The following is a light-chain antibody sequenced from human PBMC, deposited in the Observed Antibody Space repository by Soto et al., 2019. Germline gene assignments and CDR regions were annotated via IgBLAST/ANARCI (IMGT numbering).Light chain of an antibody. J-gene: IGLJ2*01. V-gene: IGLV1-51*02. Sequence: QSALTQPPSVSAAPGQKVTISCSGSSSNIGNNYVSWYQQLPGTAPKLLIYENNKRPSGIPDRFSGSKSGTSATLGITGLQTGDEADYYCGTWDSSLSPFGGGTKLTVL. CDR2: ENN. CDR3: GTWDSSLSP. CDR1: SSNIGNNY.